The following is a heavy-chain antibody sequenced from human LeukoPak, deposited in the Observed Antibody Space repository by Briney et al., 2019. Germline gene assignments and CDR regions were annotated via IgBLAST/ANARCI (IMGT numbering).Heavy chain of an antibody. V-gene: IGHV3-23*01. J-gene: IGHJ4*02. Sequence: GGSLRLSCAASGFTFSSYAVSWVRQAPGKGLEWVSAISGSGGSTYYADSVKGRFTISRDNSKNTLYLQMNSLRAEDTAVYYCAKDVRPRRYDFWSGYYPYYVDYWGQGTLVTVSS. CDR2: ISGSGGST. CDR1: GFTFSSYA. D-gene: IGHD3-3*01. CDR3: AKDVRPRRYDFWSGYYPYYVDY.